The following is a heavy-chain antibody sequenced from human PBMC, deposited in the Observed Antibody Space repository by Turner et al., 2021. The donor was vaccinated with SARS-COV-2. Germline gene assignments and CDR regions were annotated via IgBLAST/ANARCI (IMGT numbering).Heavy chain of an antibody. CDR3: ARLDDSGHWGAFDI. D-gene: IGHD3-22*01. V-gene: IGHV3-21*01. Sequence: EVHLVESGGGLVKPEGSLRLSCAASGFTFSSYSMNWVRQAPGKGLEWVSSISSSSSYIYYADSVKGRFTISRDNAKNSLYLQVNSLRAEDTAVYYCARLDDSGHWGAFDIWGQGTMVTVSS. CDR1: GFTFSSYS. J-gene: IGHJ3*02. CDR2: ISSSSSYI.